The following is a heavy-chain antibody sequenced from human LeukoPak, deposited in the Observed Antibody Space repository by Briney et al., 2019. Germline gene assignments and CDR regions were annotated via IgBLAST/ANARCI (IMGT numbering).Heavy chain of an antibody. J-gene: IGHJ1*01. V-gene: IGHV4-59*08. D-gene: IGHD3-22*01. CDR3: ARHYYDSSGYYTGYLQH. CDR1: GGSITSYY. CDR2: IYSSGTT. Sequence: SETLSLTCTVSGGSITSYYWSWIRQPPGKGLEWIGYIYSSGTTNYNPSLKSRVTISVDTSKNQFSLKLSSVTAADTAVYYCARHYYDSSGYYTGYLQHWGQGTLVTVSS.